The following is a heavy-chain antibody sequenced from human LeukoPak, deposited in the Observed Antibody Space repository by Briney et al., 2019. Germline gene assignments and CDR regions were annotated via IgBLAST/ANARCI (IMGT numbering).Heavy chain of an antibody. Sequence: SETLSLTCTFYGGSLSGYYWSWIRQPPGKGLEWIGESNHGGSTNYNPSLKSRVIISADMSKNQFTLKLSSVTAADTAVYYCARGGGRSMRFDPWGQGTLVTVSS. V-gene: IGHV4-34*01. J-gene: IGHJ5*02. D-gene: IGHD2-8*01. CDR2: SNHGGST. CDR3: ARGGGRSMRFDP. CDR1: GGSLSGYY.